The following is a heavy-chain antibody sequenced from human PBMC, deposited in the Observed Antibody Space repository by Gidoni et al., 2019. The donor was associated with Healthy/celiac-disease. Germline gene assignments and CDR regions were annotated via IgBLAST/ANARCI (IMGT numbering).Heavy chain of an antibody. CDR3: ARAPARLRGYCSGGSCYLDY. CDR1: GYTFPGYY. CDR2: INPNMGGT. D-gene: IGHD2-15*01. Sequence: QVQLVQSGDEVKKPGASVKVSCEASGYTFPGYYLHWVRQAPGQGLEWMGGINPNMGGTNYAQKFQGRVTMTRDTSINTAYMELSRLRSDDTAVYYCARAPARLRGYCSGGSCYLDYWGQGTLVTVSS. J-gene: IGHJ4*02. V-gene: IGHV1-2*02.